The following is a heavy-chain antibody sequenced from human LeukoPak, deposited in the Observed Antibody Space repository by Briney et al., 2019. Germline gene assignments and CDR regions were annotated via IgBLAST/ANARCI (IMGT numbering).Heavy chain of an antibody. CDR3: ARDSSMLRGPLVIYYFDF. CDR1: DFSFITYA. D-gene: IGHD3-10*01. V-gene: IGHV3-23*01. CDR2: ISGGGGAT. Sequence: GGSLRLSSAASDFSFITYAMSWVRQAPGKGLEWVSTISGGGGATYYADSVKGRFTISRDNSKNTLYLQMNSLRVEDTAVYYCARDSSMLRGPLVIYYFDFWGQGTLVTVS. J-gene: IGHJ4*02.